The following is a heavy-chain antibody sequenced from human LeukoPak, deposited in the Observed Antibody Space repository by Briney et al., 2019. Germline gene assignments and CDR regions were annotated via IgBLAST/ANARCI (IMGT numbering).Heavy chain of an antibody. CDR1: GFIFSDHG. J-gene: IGHJ4*02. V-gene: IGHV3-33*01. CDR2: VWYDGTIK. CDR3: ARWDFDY. Sequence: GTSLRLSCAASGFIFSDHGMQWVRQAPGKGLEWVAIVWYDGTIKYYTDSMKGRFTISRDNSKNTLYLEMNSLRVEDTAVYYCARWDFDYWGQGTLVTVSS.